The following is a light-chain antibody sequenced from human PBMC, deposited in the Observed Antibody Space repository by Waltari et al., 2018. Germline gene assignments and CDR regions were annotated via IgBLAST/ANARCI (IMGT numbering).Light chain of an antibody. CDR1: QNPSSS. J-gene: IGKJ4*01. CDR2: TAS. Sequence: IQLTQSPSSLSASVGDSVTITCRASQNPSSSLAWYPQKPGKAPKLLIHTASILQSGVPSRFSGSGSGTDFTLTISSLQAEDFATYYCQQLDRYPFTFGGGTKVEIK. CDR3: QQLDRYPFT. V-gene: IGKV1-9*01.